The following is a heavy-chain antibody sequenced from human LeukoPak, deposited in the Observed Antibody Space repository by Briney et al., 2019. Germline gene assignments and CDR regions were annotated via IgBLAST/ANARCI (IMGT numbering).Heavy chain of an antibody. D-gene: IGHD6-19*01. V-gene: IGHV3-21*01. J-gene: IGHJ3*02. Sequence: GGSLRLSCAASGFTFSSYSMNWVRQAPGKGLEWVSSISSSSSYIYYADSVKGRFTISRDNAKNSLYLQMNSLRAEDTAVYYCAIGWLHDAFDIWGQGTMVTVSS. CDR2: ISSSSSYI. CDR1: GFTFSSYS. CDR3: AIGWLHDAFDI.